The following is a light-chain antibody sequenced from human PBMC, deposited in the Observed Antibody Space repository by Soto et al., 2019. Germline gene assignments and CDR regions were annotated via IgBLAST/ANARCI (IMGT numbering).Light chain of an antibody. CDR1: QTVSSNS. J-gene: IGKJ5*01. CDR2: GAS. CDR3: QQYGSSST. V-gene: IGKV3-20*01. Sequence: EIVLTQSPGTLSLSPGERATLSCRASQTVSSNSLAWYHQKPGQAPRLLIYGASSRATGIPDRFSGSGSGTDFTLTISRLEPEDFAVYYCQQYGSSSTFGQGTRLEIK.